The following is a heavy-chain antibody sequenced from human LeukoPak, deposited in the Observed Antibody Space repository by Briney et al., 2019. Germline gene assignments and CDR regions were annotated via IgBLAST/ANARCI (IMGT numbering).Heavy chain of an antibody. CDR3: ARAVIVVAAATQRNWFDP. CDR1: GGSFSGYH. V-gene: IGHV4-34*01. D-gene: IGHD2-15*01. J-gene: IGHJ5*02. Sequence: PSETLSLTCAVYGGSFSGYHWSWIRQPPGKGLEWIGEINHSGITDYNPSLRSRVTISVDTSKNQFSLKLSSVTAADTAIYYCARAVIVVAAATQRNWFDPWGQGTLVTVSS. CDR2: INHSGIT.